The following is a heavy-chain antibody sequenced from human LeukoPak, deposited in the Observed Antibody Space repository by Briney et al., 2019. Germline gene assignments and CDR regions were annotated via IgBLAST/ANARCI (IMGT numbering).Heavy chain of an antibody. CDR3: ATNFGSLSPPTRVPGTAWFDP. CDR2: IKHDGSEE. V-gene: IGHV3-7*01. D-gene: IGHD6-13*01. CDR1: GGSFSGYY. J-gene: IGHJ5*02. Sequence: ETLSLTCAVYGGSFSGYYWSWIRQPPGKGLEWVANIKHDGSEEYYVDSVKGRFTISRDNAKNSLYLQMNSLRAEDTALYYCATNFGSLSPPTRVPGTAWFDPRGQGTLVTVSS.